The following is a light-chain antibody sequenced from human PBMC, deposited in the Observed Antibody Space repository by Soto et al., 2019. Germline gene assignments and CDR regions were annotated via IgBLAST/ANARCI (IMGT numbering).Light chain of an antibody. CDR1: QSVSSY. Sequence: EIVLTQSPATLSLPPGERATLSCRASQSVSSYLAWYQQKPGQAPRLLIYDASNSATGIPARFSGSGSGTDFTLTISSLEPEDFAVYYCQQRSNWLITFGQGTRLEIK. CDR2: DAS. CDR3: QQRSNWLIT. V-gene: IGKV3-11*01. J-gene: IGKJ5*01.